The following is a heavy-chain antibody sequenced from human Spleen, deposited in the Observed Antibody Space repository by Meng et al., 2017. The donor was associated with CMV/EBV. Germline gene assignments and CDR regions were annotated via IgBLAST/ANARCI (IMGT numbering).Heavy chain of an antibody. CDR1: GFTFSGST. V-gene: IGHV3-73*01. CDR2: IRSKGYSYAA. CDR3: SRQGPYSSPSDWYFDL. J-gene: IGHJ2*01. Sequence: GGSLRLSCAASGFTFSGSTMHWVRQASGKGLEWLGRIRSKGYSYAAAYVPSVKGRFTISRDDSKNTAYLQMNSLKTEDTAIYYCSRQGPYSSPSDWYFDLWGRGTLVTAPQ. D-gene: IGHD6-6*01.